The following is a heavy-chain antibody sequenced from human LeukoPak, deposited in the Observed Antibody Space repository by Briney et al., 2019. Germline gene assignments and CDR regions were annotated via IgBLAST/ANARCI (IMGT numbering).Heavy chain of an antibody. CDR1: GFTFTSSA. D-gene: IGHD6-13*01. J-gene: IGHJ6*02. CDR3: AGGSSSWPEIYYYYGMDV. CDR2: IVVGSGNT. Sequence: GASVKVSCKASGFTFTSSAMQWVRQARGQRLEWIGWIVVGSGNTNYAQKFQERVTITSDMSTSTAYMELSSLRSEDTAVYYCAGGSSSWPEIYYYYGMDVWGQGTTVTVSS. V-gene: IGHV1-58*02.